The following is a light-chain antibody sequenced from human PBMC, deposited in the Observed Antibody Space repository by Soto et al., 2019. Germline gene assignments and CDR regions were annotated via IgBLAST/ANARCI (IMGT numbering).Light chain of an antibody. J-gene: IGKJ1*01. CDR1: QRVSRTY. V-gene: IGKV3-20*01. CDR3: QRFASSEWT. CDR2: ESF. Sequence: ENVLTQSPGTLSWSPGQRATLSCSSGQRVSRTYLAWYQQKPGQAPKLLIFESFKRATGIPDRFSGSGSGTDFSLTISRLQPDDFAVSYCQRFASSEWTFGRGTRVDMK.